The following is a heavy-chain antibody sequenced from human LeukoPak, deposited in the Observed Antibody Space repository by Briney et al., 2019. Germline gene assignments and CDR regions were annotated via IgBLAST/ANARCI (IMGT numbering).Heavy chain of an antibody. CDR1: GFTFSSYE. CDR3: AGKSSGYYYRRYFQH. Sequence: TGGSLRLSCAASGFTFSSYEMNWVRQAPGKGLEWVSYVSSSGSTIYYADSVKGRFTISRDNAKNSLYLQMNSLRAEDTAVYYCAGKSSGYYYRRYFQHWAQGTLVTVSS. CDR2: VSSSGSTI. D-gene: IGHD3-22*01. V-gene: IGHV3-48*03. J-gene: IGHJ1*01.